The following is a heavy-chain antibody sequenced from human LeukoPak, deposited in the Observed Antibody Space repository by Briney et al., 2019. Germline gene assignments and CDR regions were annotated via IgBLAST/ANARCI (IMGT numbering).Heavy chain of an antibody. CDR3: ARSLPGYSSGWYEAGY. CDR2: INPSGGST. CDR1: GYTFTSYY. J-gene: IGHJ4*02. Sequence: ASVKVSCKASGYTFTSYYMHWVRQAPGQGLEWMGIINPSGGSTSYAQKFQGRVTMTRDTSTSTVYMELSSLRSEDTAVYYCARSLPGYSSGWYEAGYWGQGTLVTVSS. D-gene: IGHD6-19*01. V-gene: IGHV1-46*01.